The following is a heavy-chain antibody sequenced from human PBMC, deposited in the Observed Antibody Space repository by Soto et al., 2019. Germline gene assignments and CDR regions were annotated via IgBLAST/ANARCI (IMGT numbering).Heavy chain of an antibody. V-gene: IGHV3-30-3*01. D-gene: IGHD2-15*01. Sequence: GFLRLSCAASGFTFSSYAMHWVRQAPGKGLEWVAVISYDGSNKYYADSVKGRFTISRDNSKNTLYLQMNSLRAEDTAVYYCARGSGYYDYWGQGTLVTVSS. CDR1: GFTFSSYA. J-gene: IGHJ4*02. CDR2: ISYDGSNK. CDR3: ARGSGYYDY.